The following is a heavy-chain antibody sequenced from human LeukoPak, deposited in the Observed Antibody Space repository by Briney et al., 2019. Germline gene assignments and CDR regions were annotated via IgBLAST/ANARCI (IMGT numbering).Heavy chain of an antibody. CDR2: IYYSGST. Sequence: SETLSLTCTVSGGSISSGGYYWSWIRQHPGKGLEWIGYIYYSGSTYYNPSLKSRVTISVDTPKNQFSLKLSSVTAADTAVYYCARWLTTVGAFDIWGQGTMVTVSS. CDR3: ARWLTTVGAFDI. D-gene: IGHD4-23*01. CDR1: GGSISSGGYY. J-gene: IGHJ3*02. V-gene: IGHV4-31*03.